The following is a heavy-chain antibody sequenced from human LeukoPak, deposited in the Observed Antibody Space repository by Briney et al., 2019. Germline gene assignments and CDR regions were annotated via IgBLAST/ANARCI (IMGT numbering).Heavy chain of an antibody. CDR2: IYSSGST. D-gene: IGHD5-18*01. CDR1: GGSLTSTSHY. J-gene: IGHJ6*03. V-gene: IGHV4-39*01. Sequence: SSETLSLTCTVSGGSLTSTSHYWDWVRQPPGKGLEWLVSIYSSGSTYYNPSLKSRVTVSLDTSKNQFSLSLTSVTAADTAVYYCTKRRGYSFGFDYYYMDVWGKGTTVTISS. CDR3: TKRRGYSFGFDYYYMDV.